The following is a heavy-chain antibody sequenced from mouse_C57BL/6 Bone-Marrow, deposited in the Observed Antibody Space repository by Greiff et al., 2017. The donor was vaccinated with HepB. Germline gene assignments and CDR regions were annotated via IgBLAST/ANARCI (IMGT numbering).Heavy chain of an antibody. J-gene: IGHJ1*03. Sequence: QVQLQQSGPGLVQPSQSLSITCTVSGFSLPSYGVPWVRQSPGKGLEWLGVICRGGSTDYNAAFMSRMSITTDNSKSQVFFKMNSLQADDTAIYYCDNDGNYWYFDVWGTGTTVTVAS. CDR3: DNDGNYWYFDV. CDR1: GFSLPSYG. V-gene: IGHV2-5*01. D-gene: IGHD2-1*01. CDR2: ICRGGST.